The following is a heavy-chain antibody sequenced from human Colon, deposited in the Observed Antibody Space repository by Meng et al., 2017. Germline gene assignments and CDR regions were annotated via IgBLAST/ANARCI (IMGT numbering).Heavy chain of an antibody. CDR3: ARGLFDY. Sequence: QVQPQQWGAGLLNPSETLSLPCAVYGGSFSGYYWSWIRQPPGKGLEWIGEINHSGSTNYNPSLKSRVTISVDTSKNQFSLKLSSVTAADTAVYYCARGLFDYWGQGTLVTVSS. CDR1: GGSFSGYY. J-gene: IGHJ4*02. V-gene: IGHV4-34*01. CDR2: INHSGST.